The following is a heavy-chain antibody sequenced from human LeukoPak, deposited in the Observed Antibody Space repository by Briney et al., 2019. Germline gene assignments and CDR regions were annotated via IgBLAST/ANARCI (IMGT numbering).Heavy chain of an antibody. CDR1: GYTFTSYA. Sequence: RASVKVSCKASGYTFTSYAMHWVRQAPGQRLDWMGWINAGNGNTKYSQKFQGRVTITRDTSASTAYMELSSLRSEDSAVYYCARDSVDTAMPRYWGQGTLVTVSS. V-gene: IGHV1-3*01. CDR2: INAGNGNT. D-gene: IGHD5-18*01. J-gene: IGHJ4*02. CDR3: ARDSVDTAMPRY.